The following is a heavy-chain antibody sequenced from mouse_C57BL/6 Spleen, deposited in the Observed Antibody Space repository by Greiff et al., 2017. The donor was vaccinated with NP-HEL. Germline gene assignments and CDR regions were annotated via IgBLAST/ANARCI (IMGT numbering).Heavy chain of an antibody. CDR3: ARDDHYYGSSYVAY. Sequence: EVNVVESGGGLVKPGGSLKLSCAASGFTFSSYAMSWVRQTPEKRLEWVATISDGGSYTYYPDNVKGRFTISRDNAKNNLYLQMSHLKSEDTAMYYCARDDHYYGSSYVAYWGQGTLVTVSA. J-gene: IGHJ3*01. CDR2: ISDGGSYT. D-gene: IGHD1-1*01. CDR1: GFTFSSYA. V-gene: IGHV5-4*01.